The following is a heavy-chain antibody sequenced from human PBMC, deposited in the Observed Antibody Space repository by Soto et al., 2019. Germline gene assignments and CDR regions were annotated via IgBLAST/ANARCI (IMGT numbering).Heavy chain of an antibody. CDR1: GFTFSSYG. V-gene: IGHV3-30*03. J-gene: IGHJ4*02. D-gene: IGHD2-15*01. Sequence: QVQLVESGGGVVQPGRSLRLSCAASGFTFSSYGMHWVRQARGKGLEWVALISYDGSDKYYADSVKGRFTISRDNSKNTLYLQMNSLRVEDTAVYYCVAGQYFSDYWGQGTLVTVS. CDR3: VAGQYFSDY. CDR2: ISYDGSDK.